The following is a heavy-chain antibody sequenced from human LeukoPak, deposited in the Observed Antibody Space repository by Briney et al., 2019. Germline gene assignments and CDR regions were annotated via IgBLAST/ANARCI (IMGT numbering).Heavy chain of an antibody. CDR3: ARLYSYGYSCPRCFDY. Sequence: KTSETLSLTCTVSGGSISGSSYYWGWIRQPPGKGLEWIGSIYYSGSTYYNPSLKSRVTISVDTSKNQFSLKLSSVTAADTAVYYCARLYSYGYSCPRCFDYWGQGTLVTVSS. D-gene: IGHD5-18*01. CDR1: GGSISGSSYY. V-gene: IGHV4-39*01. CDR2: IYYSGST. J-gene: IGHJ4*02.